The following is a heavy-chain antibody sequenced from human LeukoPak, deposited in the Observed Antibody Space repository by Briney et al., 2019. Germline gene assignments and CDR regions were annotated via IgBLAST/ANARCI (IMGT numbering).Heavy chain of an antibody. CDR3: AKTYYYDSSGYSPFDC. V-gene: IGHV3-23*01. J-gene: IGHJ4*02. Sequence: GGSLRLSCAASGFTFSSYAMSWVRQAPGKGLEWVSAISGSGGSTYYADSVKGRFTISRDNSKNTLYLQMNSLRAEDTAVYYCAKTYYYDSSGYSPFDCWGQGTLVTVSS. CDR1: GFTFSSYA. D-gene: IGHD3-22*01. CDR2: ISGSGGST.